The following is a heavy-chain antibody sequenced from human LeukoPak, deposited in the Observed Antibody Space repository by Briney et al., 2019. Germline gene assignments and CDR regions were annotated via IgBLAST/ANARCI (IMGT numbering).Heavy chain of an antibody. CDR2: ISGSGGST. V-gene: IGHV3-23*01. D-gene: IGHD6-6*01. J-gene: IGHJ4*02. Sequence: GGSLRLSCAASGFTFSIYSMNWVRQAPGKGLEWVSGISGSGGSTYYADSVKGRFTISRDNSKNTLYLQMNSLRAEDTAVFFCARAGSSSYYYFDCWGQGTLVTVSS. CDR1: GFTFSIYS. CDR3: ARAGSSSYYYFDC.